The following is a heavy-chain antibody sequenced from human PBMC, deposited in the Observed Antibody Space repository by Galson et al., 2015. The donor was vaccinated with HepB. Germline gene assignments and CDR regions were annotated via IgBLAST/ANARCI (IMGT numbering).Heavy chain of an antibody. Sequence: SLRLSCAASGFPFSNFAMNWARQAPGKGLEWVSEIGSSGRTIYADSVRGRFTISRDNSENTLYLQMNGLRAEDTATYYCARMSGRQLGNYYVKTWGQGTLVTVSS. D-gene: IGHD3-10*02. V-gene: IGHV3-23*01. CDR1: GFPFSNFA. CDR3: ARMSGRQLGNYYVKT. CDR2: IGSSGRT. J-gene: IGHJ4*02.